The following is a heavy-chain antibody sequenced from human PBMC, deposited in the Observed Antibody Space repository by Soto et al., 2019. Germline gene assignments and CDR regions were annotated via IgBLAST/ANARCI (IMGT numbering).Heavy chain of an antibody. J-gene: IGHJ4*02. CDR1: GFSLSTSGMC. CDR2: IDWDDDK. D-gene: IGHD3-10*01. CDR3: ARTPQYYYGSGSYYLPSFFDY. V-gene: IGHV2-70*01. Sequence: LVNPTQTLTLTCTFSGFSLSTSGMCVSWIRQPPGKALEWLALIDWDDDKYYSTSLKTRLTISKDTSKNQVVLTMTNMDPVDTATYYCARTPQYYYGSGSYYLPSFFDYWGQGTLVTVSS.